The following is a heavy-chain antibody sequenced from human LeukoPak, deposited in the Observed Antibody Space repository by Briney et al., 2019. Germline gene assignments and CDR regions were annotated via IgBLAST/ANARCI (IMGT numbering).Heavy chain of an antibody. V-gene: IGHV1-24*01. D-gene: IGHD6-13*01. CDR3: ATGYLVTAGLMDV. Sequence: ASVKLSCKVSGYTLTELSMFWVRQAPGKGLEWMGSFDPEDGKTVYAQKFQGRVTMTEDTSTDTAYMELSSLRSKDTAVYYCATGYLVTAGLMDVWGQGTTVTVSS. J-gene: IGHJ6*02. CDR1: GYTLTELS. CDR2: FDPEDGKT.